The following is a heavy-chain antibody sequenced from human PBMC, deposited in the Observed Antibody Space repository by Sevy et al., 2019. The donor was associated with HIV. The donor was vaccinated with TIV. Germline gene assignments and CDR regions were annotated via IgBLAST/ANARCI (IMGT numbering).Heavy chain of an antibody. CDR3: ARDRYAGPNMSYLDY. Sequence: GGSLRLSCAASGFTFSSYTMHWVRHAPGKGLEWVALISYDGSDKYYGDSVKGRFTISRDNSKNTLYLQMNSLTPGDTAVYYCARDRYAGPNMSYLDYWAQGTLVTVSS. CDR1: GFTFSSYT. J-gene: IGHJ4*02. CDR2: ISYDGSDK. D-gene: IGHD2-21*01. V-gene: IGHV3-30*04.